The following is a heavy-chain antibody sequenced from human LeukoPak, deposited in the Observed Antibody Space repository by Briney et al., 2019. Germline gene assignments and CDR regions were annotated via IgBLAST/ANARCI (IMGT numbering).Heavy chain of an antibody. J-gene: IGHJ4*02. CDR1: GVSMSNHY. V-gene: IGHV4-59*11. CDR3: ASRPGGSTWYGVFDF. D-gene: IGHD6-13*01. Sequence: PSGTLSLTCTVSGVSMSNHYWSWIRQPPGKGLEWIGYIYGSETTNYNPSLKSRVTMSADSSKNQFSLNLSSVTAADTALYYCASRPGGSTWYGVFDFWSRGTLVTVSS. CDR2: IYGSETT.